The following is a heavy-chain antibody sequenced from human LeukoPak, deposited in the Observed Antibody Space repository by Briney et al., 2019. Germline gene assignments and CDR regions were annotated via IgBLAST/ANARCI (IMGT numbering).Heavy chain of an antibody. CDR3: AGERFLEWLLPAEYFQH. J-gene: IGHJ1*01. Sequence: PGGSLRLSCAASGFTFSSYGMHWVRQAPGKGLEWVAFIRYDRSNKYYADSVKGRFTISRDNSKNTLYLQMNSLRAEDTAVYYCAGERFLEWLLPAEYFQHWGQGTLVTVSS. CDR1: GFTFSSYG. V-gene: IGHV3-30*02. CDR2: IRYDRSNK. D-gene: IGHD3-3*01.